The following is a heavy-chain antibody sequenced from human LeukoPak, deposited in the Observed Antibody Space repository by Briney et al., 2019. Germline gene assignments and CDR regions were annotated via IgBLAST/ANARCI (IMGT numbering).Heavy chain of an antibody. CDR2: IRSKAYGGTT. D-gene: IGHD3-22*01. CDR3: TTVNYYDSSGYYYGHDY. Sequence: GSLRLSCTASGFTFGDYAMSWVRQAPGKGLEWVGFIRSKAYGGTTEYAASVKGRFTISRDDSKSIAYLQMNSLKTEDTAVYYCTTVNYYDSSGYYYGHDYWGQGTLVTVSS. CDR1: GFTFGDYA. V-gene: IGHV3-49*04. J-gene: IGHJ4*02.